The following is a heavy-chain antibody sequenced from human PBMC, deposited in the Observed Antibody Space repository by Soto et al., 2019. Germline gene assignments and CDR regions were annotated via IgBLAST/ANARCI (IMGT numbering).Heavy chain of an antibody. Sequence: QVQLVESGGGVVQPGRSLRLSCAASGFTFSNYGMHWVRQAPGKGLEWVAVILNDGSNRYHADSVKDRFTISRDNSKNMLYLQMNSLRAEDTAVYYCARDDEYSGNGMDVWGQGPRVTVS. CDR2: ILNDGSNR. V-gene: IGHV3-33*01. CDR3: ARDDEYSGNGMDV. D-gene: IGHD3-10*01. J-gene: IGHJ6*02. CDR1: GFTFSNYG.